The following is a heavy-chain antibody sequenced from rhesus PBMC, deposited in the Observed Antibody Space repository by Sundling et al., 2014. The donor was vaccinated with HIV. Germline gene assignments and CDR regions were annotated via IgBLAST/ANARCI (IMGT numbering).Heavy chain of an antibody. Sequence: ELHLVESGGGLAKPGGSLRLSCVGSGFTFSDYYMHWVRQAPGKGLEWVSGLTYTAYSAYYADSVKGRFTISRENAKNTLYLQMDSLRTEDTAVYYCARDGAVTLDFWGQGVLVTVSS. CDR1: GFTFSDYY. CDR2: LTYTAYSA. V-gene: IGHV3-59*01. J-gene: IGHJ4*01. CDR3: ARDGAVTLDF. D-gene: IGHD4-23*01.